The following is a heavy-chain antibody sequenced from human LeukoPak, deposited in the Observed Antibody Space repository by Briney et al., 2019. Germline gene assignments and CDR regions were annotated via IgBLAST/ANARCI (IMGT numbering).Heavy chain of an antibody. D-gene: IGHD3-10*01. CDR2: IYYSGST. J-gene: IGHJ4*02. CDR3: ARETKRVHYFDY. CDR1: GGSISSGGYY. Sequence: SQTLSLTCTVSGGSISSGGYYWSWIRQHPGTGLEWIGYIYYSGSTYYNPSLKSRVTISVDTSKNQFSLKLSSVTAADTAVYYCARETKRVHYFDYWGQGTLVTVSS. V-gene: IGHV4-31*03.